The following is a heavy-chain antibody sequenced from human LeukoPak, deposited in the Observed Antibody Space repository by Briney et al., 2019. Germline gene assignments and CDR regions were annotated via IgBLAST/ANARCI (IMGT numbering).Heavy chain of an antibody. D-gene: IGHD6-19*01. Sequence: SETVSLTCTVSGGSISSYYWSWIRQPPGKGLEWIGYIYYSGGTNYNPSLKSRVTISVDTSKNQFSLKLSSVTAADTAVYYCARVGGSGWLNDLFDYWGQGTLVTVSS. V-gene: IGHV4-59*12. J-gene: IGHJ4*02. CDR3: ARVGGSGWLNDLFDY. CDR2: IYYSGGT. CDR1: GGSISSYY.